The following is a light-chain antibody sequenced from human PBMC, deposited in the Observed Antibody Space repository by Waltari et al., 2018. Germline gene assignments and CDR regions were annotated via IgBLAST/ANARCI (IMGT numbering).Light chain of an antibody. CDR3: QQTYSFPHT. CDR2: TTS. V-gene: IGKV1-39*01. CDR1: QSITTS. J-gene: IGKJ2*01. Sequence: DIQMTQSPSSLSASVGDRVTITCRATQSITTSLNWYQQKPGKAPNLLIYTTSTLQTGVPSRFSGSGSGTDFTLTISSLQPEDFATYYCQQTYSFPHTFGQGTRLDIK.